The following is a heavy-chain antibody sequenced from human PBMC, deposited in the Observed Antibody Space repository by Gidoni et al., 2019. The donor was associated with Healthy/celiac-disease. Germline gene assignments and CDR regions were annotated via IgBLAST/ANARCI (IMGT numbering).Heavy chain of an antibody. CDR3: TTAVEMATITANWFDP. D-gene: IGHD5-12*01. V-gene: IGHV3-15*01. Sequence: VKGRFTISRDDSKNTLYLQMNSLKTEDTAVYYCTTAVEMATITANWFDPWGQGTLVTVSS. J-gene: IGHJ5*02.